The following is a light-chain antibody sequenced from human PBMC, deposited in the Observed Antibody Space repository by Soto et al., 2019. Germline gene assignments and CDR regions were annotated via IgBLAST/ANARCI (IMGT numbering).Light chain of an antibody. CDR3: QQRRSWPGA. V-gene: IGKV3-11*01. CDR1: QSVSGY. J-gene: IGKJ2*01. Sequence: EIVLTQSPATLSLSPGERATLSCRASQSVSGYLAWYQRKPGQAPRLLIFAASNRTTGIPATFSGSGSGIAVTLTISSREPEDFAIDYCQQRRSWPGAFGQGTNLEIK. CDR2: AAS.